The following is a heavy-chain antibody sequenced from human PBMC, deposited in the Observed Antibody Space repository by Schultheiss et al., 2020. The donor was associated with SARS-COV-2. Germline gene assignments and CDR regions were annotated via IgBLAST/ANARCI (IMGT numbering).Heavy chain of an antibody. CDR1: GFTFTTYW. V-gene: IGHV3-7*03. CDR2: IRQDGSDQ. Sequence: GGSLRLSCAASGFTFTTYWMTWVRQAPGKGLEWVANIRQDGSDQYYVDSVKGRFTVSRDNAKKSLHLQMTYLRAEDTAVYYCAGGPPSAWWGQGALVTVSS. J-gene: IGHJ4*02. CDR3: AGGPPSAW.